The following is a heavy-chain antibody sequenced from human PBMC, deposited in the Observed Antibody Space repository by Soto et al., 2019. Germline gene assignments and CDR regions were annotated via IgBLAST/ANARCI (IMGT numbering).Heavy chain of an antibody. J-gene: IGHJ4*02. Sequence: QVQLQQWGAGLLKPSETLSLTCAVYGGSFSGYDWSWIRQPPGKGLEWIGDINYSGITNYNPSLKSRVPISVDTSRKQFSLNLRSVTAADTAVYYCARGVREAVAAPNLNYWGQGTLVTVSS. CDR3: ARGVREAVAAPNLNY. CDR2: INYSGIT. D-gene: IGHD6-19*01. CDR1: GGSFSGYD. V-gene: IGHV4-34*01.